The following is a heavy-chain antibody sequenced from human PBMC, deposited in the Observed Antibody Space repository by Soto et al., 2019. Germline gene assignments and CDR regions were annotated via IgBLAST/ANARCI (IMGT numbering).Heavy chain of an antibody. CDR2: ITYDGSNK. J-gene: IGHJ5*02. Sequence: GGSLRLSCAASGFTFSSYGMHWVRQAPGKGLEWVAAITYDGSNKYYADSVKGRFTISRDNSKNTLYLQMNSLRAEDTAVYYCAKPVRGSSSWYGNWFDPWGQGTLVTVSS. CDR3: AKPVRGSSSWYGNWFDP. D-gene: IGHD6-13*01. CDR1: GFTFSSYG. V-gene: IGHV3-30*18.